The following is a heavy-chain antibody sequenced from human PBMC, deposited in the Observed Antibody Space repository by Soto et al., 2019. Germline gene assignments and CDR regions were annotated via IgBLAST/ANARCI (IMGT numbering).Heavy chain of an antibody. CDR1: GFSLSHARMG. CDR3: GRGHNGTLLGGGDFFNGMDV. J-gene: IGHJ6*02. Sequence: QVTLKESGPVLVKPTETLTLTCTVSGFSLSHARMGVSWIRQPPGKPLEWLAHIFSNDEESYSPSLKSRLSNSKDSPKRPVGLTMPNLDPVEPATFFRGRGHNGTLLGGGDFFNGMDVWGQGTTVTVSS. V-gene: IGHV2-26*01. CDR2: IFSNDEE. D-gene: IGHD3-16*01.